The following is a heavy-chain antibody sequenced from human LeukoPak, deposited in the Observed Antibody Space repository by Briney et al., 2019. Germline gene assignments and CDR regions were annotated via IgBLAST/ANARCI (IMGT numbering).Heavy chain of an antibody. J-gene: IGHJ6*04. Sequence: GGSLRLSCAASGLSFSTYSMNWVRQAPGKGLEWVSSISSSSIYRYYADSVKGRFTISRDNAKKSLYLQINSLRAEDTAVYYCAELGITMIGGVWGKGTTVTISS. V-gene: IGHV3-21*01. D-gene: IGHD3-10*02. CDR2: ISSSSIYR. CDR1: GLSFSTYS. CDR3: AELGITMIGGV.